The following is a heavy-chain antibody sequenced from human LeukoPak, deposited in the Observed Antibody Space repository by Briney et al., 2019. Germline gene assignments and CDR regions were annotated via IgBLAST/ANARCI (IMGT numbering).Heavy chain of an antibody. CDR1: GFTVSDNY. CDR2: MYSRGDT. CDR3: ARDAPQVPAAGVLAS. D-gene: IGHD6-13*01. Sequence: GGSLRLSCAASGFTVSDNYMSWVRQATGKGLEWVSVMYSRGDTYYANSVKGRFTFSRDISKNTLYLQMNGLRVEDTAMYYCARDAPQVPAAGVLASWGQGTLVIVFS. V-gene: IGHV3-53*01. J-gene: IGHJ5*02.